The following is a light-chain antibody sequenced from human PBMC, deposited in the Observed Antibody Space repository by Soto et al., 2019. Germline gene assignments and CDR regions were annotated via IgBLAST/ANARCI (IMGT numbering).Light chain of an antibody. V-gene: IGKV1-12*01. CDR1: QGISTW. Sequence: IHMAQSPSSLSASLGEIVTITFRASQGISTWLAWYQQKAGKAPNLLIYGASNLHSGVPSRFSGSGSGTNFTLTISSLQPEDFATYYCQQANSFPITFGQGTRLEIK. CDR2: GAS. CDR3: QQANSFPIT. J-gene: IGKJ5*01.